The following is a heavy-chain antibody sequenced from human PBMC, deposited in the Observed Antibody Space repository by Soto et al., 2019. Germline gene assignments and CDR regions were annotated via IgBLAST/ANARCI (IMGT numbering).Heavy chain of an antibody. CDR2: IYYSGST. D-gene: IGHD3-22*01. Sequence: SETLSLTCTVSGGSISSSSYYWGWIRQPPGKGLEWIGSIYYSGSTYYNPSLKSRVTISVDTSKNQFSLKLSSVTAADTAVYYCARQGSNYDSSGSWFDPWGQGTLVTVSS. V-gene: IGHV4-39*01. J-gene: IGHJ5*02. CDR3: ARQGSNYDSSGSWFDP. CDR1: GGSISSSSYY.